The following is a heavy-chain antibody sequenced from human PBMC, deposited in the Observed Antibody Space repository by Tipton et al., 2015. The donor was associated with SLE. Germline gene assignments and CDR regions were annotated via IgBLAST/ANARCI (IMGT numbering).Heavy chain of an antibody. CDR3: ARLPLWANLFDP. J-gene: IGHJ5*02. D-gene: IGHD5-18*01. Sequence: TLSLTCKVSSGSINSGRFYWSWIRQPAGKGLEWIGHIYTSGSTNYNPSLKSRVTISVDTSKNQFSLKVNSVTAADTAVYYCARLPLWANLFDPWGQGTLVIVSS. V-gene: IGHV4-61*09. CDR1: SGSINSGRFY. CDR2: IYTSGST.